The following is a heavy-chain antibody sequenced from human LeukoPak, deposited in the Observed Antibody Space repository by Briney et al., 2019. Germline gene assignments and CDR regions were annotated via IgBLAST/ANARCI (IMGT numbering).Heavy chain of an antibody. J-gene: IGHJ6*02. CDR2: ISYDGSNK. CDR3: ARDLGVVTAKWGDYYYGMDV. D-gene: IGHD2-21*02. Sequence: PGGSLRLSCAASGFTFSSYAMHWVRQAPGKGLEWVAAISYDGSNKYYADSVKGRFTISRDNSKNTLYLQMNSLRAEDTAVYYCARDLGVVTAKWGDYYYGMDVWGQGTTVTVSS. CDR1: GFTFSSYA. V-gene: IGHV3-30*04.